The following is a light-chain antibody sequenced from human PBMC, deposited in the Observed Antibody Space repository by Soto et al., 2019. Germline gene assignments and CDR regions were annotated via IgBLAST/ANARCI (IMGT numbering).Light chain of an antibody. J-gene: IGLJ3*02. V-gene: IGLV6-57*04. CDR1: SGNIASNY. Sequence: NFMLTQPHSVSESPGKTVTISCTRSSGNIASNYVQWYQQRPGSAPTTVIYEDDQRPSGVPDRFSGSIDSSSNSAALAFSGLKTEDEADYYCQSYDASNQVFGGGTKLTVL. CDR3: QSYDASNQV. CDR2: EDD.